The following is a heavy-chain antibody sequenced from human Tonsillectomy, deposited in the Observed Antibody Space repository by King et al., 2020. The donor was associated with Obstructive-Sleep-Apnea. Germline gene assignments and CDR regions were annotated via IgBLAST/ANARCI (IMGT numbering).Heavy chain of an antibody. CDR2: ISSSSRTI. V-gene: IGHV3-48*04. J-gene: IGHJ4*02. Sequence: VQLVESGGGLVQPGGSLRLSCAASGLTFSSYSMNWVRQAPGKGLEWGSYISSSSRTIYYADSVKGRFTISRENAKHSLYLQMNSLRAEDTAVYYCARDSGNWGQGTLVTVSS. D-gene: IGHD1-1*01. CDR3: ARDSGN. CDR1: GLTFSSYS.